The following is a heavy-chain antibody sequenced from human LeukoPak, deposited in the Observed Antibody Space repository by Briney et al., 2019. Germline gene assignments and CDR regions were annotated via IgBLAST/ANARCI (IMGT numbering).Heavy chain of an antibody. Sequence: GGSLRLSCAPSGLTFSSYAMNWVRQAPGKGLEWFSGISASGVNTFYADSVKGRFTISRDNSKNTMFLQMDSLKADDTAVYYCVTRGGSGSYYRWAFAYWGQGTLVTVSS. D-gene: IGHD3-10*01. J-gene: IGHJ4*02. CDR2: ISASGVNT. CDR3: VTRGGSGSYYRWAFAY. V-gene: IGHV3-23*01. CDR1: GLTFSSYA.